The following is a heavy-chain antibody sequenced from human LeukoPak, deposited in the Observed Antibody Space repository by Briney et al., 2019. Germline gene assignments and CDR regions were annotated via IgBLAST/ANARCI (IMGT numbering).Heavy chain of an antibody. CDR3: ARHYCSSTSCYMVDAFDI. CDR2: INHSGST. J-gene: IGHJ3*02. D-gene: IGHD2-2*02. Sequence: PSGTLSLTCAVSGGSISSSNWWSWVRQPPGKGLEWIGEINHSGSTNYNPSLKSRVTISVDTSKNQFSLKLSSVTAADTAVCYCARHYCSSTSCYMVDAFDIWGQGTMVTVSS. CDR1: GGSISSSNW. V-gene: IGHV4-4*02.